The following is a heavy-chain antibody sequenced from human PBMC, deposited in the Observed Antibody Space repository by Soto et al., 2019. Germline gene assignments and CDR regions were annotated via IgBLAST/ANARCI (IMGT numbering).Heavy chain of an antibody. CDR1: GYTFTRYG. J-gene: IGHJ5*02. Sequence: QVQLVQSGAEVKKPGASVRVSCKTSGYTFTRYGISWVRQAPGQGLEWMGWISAYNGNTNYAQSLQGRVTMTTDTSTTTAYMELRSLKSDDTAVYYCARVSPSSRAAEPWGQGTLVTVS. D-gene: IGHD6-13*01. CDR2: ISAYNGNT. V-gene: IGHV1-18*01. CDR3: ARVSPSSRAAEP.